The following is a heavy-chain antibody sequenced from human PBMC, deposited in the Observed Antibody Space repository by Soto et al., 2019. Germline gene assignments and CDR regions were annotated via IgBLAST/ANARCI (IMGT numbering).Heavy chain of an antibody. V-gene: IGHV4-59*08. CDR3: ASTLYYDFWSGYYAFDI. CDR1: GGSISSYY. D-gene: IGHD3-3*01. Sequence: SETLSLTCTVSGGSISSYYWSWIRQPPGKGLEWIGYIYYSGSTNYNPSLKSRVTISVDTSKNQFSLKLSSVTAADTAVYYCASTLYYDFWSGYYAFDIWGQGTMVTVSS. CDR2: IYYSGST. J-gene: IGHJ3*02.